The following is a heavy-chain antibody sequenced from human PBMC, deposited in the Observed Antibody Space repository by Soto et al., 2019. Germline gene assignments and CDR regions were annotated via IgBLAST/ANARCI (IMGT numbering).Heavy chain of an antibody. CDR3: TRLKDFCSDGSCYYDP. D-gene: IGHD2-15*01. Sequence: GGSLRLSCAASGFTFSGFAMHWVRQASGKGLEWVGRIKSKANTYATAYAASVKGRFTISRDDSKNTAYLQMNSLRTEDTAVYYCTRLKDFCSDGSCYYDPWGQGTLVTVSS. CDR1: GFTFSGFA. V-gene: IGHV3-73*01. CDR2: IKSKANTYAT. J-gene: IGHJ5*02.